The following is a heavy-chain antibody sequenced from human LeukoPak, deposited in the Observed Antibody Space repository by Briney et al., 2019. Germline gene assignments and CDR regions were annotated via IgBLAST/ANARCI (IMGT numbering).Heavy chain of an antibody. Sequence: SGPTLVKPTQTLTLTCTFSGFSLSTSGVGVGWIRQPPGKALEWLALIYWDDDKRYSPTLKSRLTITKDTSKNQVVLTMTNMDPVDTATYYCAHIVDTAMVMDYWGQGTLVTVSS. CDR3: AHIVDTAMVMDY. J-gene: IGHJ4*02. CDR2: IYWDDDK. V-gene: IGHV2-5*02. CDR1: GFSLSTSGVG. D-gene: IGHD5-18*01.